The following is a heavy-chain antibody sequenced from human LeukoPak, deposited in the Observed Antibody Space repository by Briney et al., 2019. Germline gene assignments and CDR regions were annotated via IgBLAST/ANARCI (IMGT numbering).Heavy chain of an antibody. J-gene: IGHJ4*02. Sequence: SVKVSCTASGGTFSSYDISWVRQAPGQGLEWMGGITPIFGTAKYAQKFQGRVTITAVESMSTAYMELSSLRSEDTAVYYCARGWLAETTVVTPYNYWGQGTLVTVSS. CDR3: ARGWLAETTVVTPYNY. D-gene: IGHD4-23*01. CDR2: ITPIFGTA. CDR1: GGTFSSYD. V-gene: IGHV1-69*13.